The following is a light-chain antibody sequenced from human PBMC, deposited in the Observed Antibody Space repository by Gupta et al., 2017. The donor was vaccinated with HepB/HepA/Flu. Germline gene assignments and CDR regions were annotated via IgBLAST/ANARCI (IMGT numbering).Light chain of an antibody. CDR3: MQALQTLLIT. Sequence: DIVLTQSPLSLPVPPGEPASISCRSSQSLLHSNGYNYLDWYLQKPGQSPQLLIYLGSNRASGVPDRFSGSGSGTDFTLKISRVEAEDVGVYYCMQALQTLLITFGQGTRLEIK. V-gene: IGKV2-28*01. CDR1: QSLLHSNGYNY. CDR2: LGS. J-gene: IGKJ5*01.